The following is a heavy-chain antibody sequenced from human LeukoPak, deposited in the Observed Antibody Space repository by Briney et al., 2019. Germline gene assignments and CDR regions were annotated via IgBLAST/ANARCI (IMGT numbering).Heavy chain of an antibody. CDR1: GFTFSSYW. D-gene: IGHD4-17*01. CDR3: AGGMTTVTTWYYYYYMDV. J-gene: IGHJ6*03. CDR2: IKQDGSEK. Sequence: GGSLRLSCAASGFTFSSYWMSWVRQAPGKGLEWVANIKQDGSEKYYVDSVKGRFTISRDNAKNSLYLQMNSLRAEDTAVYYCAGGMTTVTTWYYYYYMDVWGKGTTVTVSS. V-gene: IGHV3-7*01.